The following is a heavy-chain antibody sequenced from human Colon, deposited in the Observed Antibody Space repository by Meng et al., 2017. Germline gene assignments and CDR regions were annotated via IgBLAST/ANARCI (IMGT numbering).Heavy chain of an antibody. CDR3: ARSVRLGVAGKSGAY. CDR2: INHTGNT. V-gene: IGHV4-34*01. J-gene: IGHJ4*02. CDR1: GGSFSGYS. Sequence: QVQPKQLGAGRLTPSETLSRTAAVYGGSFSGYSWSWIRQPPGKGLEWIGEINHTGNTSYNPSLKSRLTISVDTSKNQFSLNLSSVTAADTALYYCARSVRLGVAGKSGAYWGQGTLVTVSS. D-gene: IGHD6-19*01.